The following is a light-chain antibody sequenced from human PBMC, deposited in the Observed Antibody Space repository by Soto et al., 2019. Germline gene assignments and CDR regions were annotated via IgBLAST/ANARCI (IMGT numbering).Light chain of an antibody. J-gene: IGKJ1*01. V-gene: IGKV1-39*01. CDR2: AAS. Sequence: DIQMTQSPPSLSASVGHRVTITCRASQSFTSYFNWYQQKPGKAPKLLIYAASRLKTGVPSRFSGSESGTDFNLTISSLQPEDFATYYCQQSYSIPHTFGQGTKVEIK. CDR3: QQSYSIPHT. CDR1: QSFTSY.